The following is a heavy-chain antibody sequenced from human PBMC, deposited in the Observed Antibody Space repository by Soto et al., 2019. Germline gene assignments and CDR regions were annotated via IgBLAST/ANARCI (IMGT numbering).Heavy chain of an antibody. D-gene: IGHD3-3*01. CDR3: ARARRHDFLATHLDY. Sequence: PGGSLRLSCAASGFTVSSNYMSWVRKAPGKGLEWVSVIYSGGSTYYADSVKGRFTISRDNSKNTLYLQMNSLRAEDTAVYYCARARRHDFLATHLDYWGQGTLVTVSS. V-gene: IGHV3-66*01. CDR1: GFTVSSNY. CDR2: IYSGGST. J-gene: IGHJ4*02.